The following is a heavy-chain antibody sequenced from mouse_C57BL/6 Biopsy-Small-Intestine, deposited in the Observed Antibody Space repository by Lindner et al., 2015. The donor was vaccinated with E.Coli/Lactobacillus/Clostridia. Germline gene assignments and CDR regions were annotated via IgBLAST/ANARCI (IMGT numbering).Heavy chain of an antibody. CDR2: IYPYNGLS. D-gene: IGHD3-2*02. CDR3: ARSEGSSGFFDY. CDR1: GYSFTDYC. J-gene: IGHJ2*01. V-gene: IGHV1-31*01. Sequence: VQLQESGPELVKPGASVKISCKASGYSFTDYCMHWVKQSHGNFLDWIGYIYPYNGLSSYNQKFKGKATLTVDKSSSTAYMELRSLTSEDSAVYYCARSEGSSGFFDYWGQGTTLTVSS.